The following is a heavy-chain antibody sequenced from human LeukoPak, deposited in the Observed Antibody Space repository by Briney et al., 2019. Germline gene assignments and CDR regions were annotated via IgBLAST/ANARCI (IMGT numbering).Heavy chain of an antibody. J-gene: IGHJ6*02. CDR1: VFTVSSYY. CDR2: IYSGGST. Sequence: SGGSLRLSCAASVFTVSSYYMSWVRQAPGKGLEWVSVIYSGGSTYYADSVKGRFTISRDNSKNALYHQMNSLRAEDTAVYYCATDHCTIHCPNYYYYGMDVWGQGTTVTVSS. D-gene: IGHD2-8*01. V-gene: IGHV3-66*01. CDR3: ATDHCTIHCPNYYYYGMDV.